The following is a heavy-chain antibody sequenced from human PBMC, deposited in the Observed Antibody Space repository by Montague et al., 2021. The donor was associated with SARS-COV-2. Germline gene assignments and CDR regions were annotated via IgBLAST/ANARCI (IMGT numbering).Heavy chain of an antibody. CDR2: IYNGGTT. D-gene: IGHD1-1*01. CDR1: GDSIRNSDYS. V-gene: IGHV4-39*01. CDR3: ATRTRYPQNDSGF. Sequence: SETLSLTCTVSGDSIRNSDYSWGWVRQPPGKGLEWIGNIYNGGTTFYNPSLKSRVTIFVDTSKNQFSLKLSSVTAADTAVYYCATRTRYPQNDSGFWSQGTLVTVSS. J-gene: IGHJ4*02.